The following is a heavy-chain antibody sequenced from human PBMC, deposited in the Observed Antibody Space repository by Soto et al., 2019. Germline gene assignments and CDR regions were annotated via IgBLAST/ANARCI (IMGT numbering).Heavy chain of an antibody. Sequence: SETLSLTCAVYGGSFSGYYWSWIRQPPGKGLEWIGEINHSGSTNYNPSLKSRATISVDTSKNQFSLKLSSVTAADTAVYYCASGDDLAGYGMDMLCQATTISISS. CDR1: GGSFSGYY. CDR3: ASGDDLAGYGMDM. V-gene: IGHV4-34*01. CDR2: INHSGST. D-gene: IGHD3-10*01. J-gene: IGHJ6*02.